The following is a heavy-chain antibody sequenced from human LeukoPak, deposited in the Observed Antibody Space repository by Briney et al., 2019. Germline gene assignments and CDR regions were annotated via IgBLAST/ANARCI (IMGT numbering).Heavy chain of an antibody. J-gene: IGHJ4*02. D-gene: IGHD6-19*01. CDR2: IIPIFGTA. Sequence: TGGSLRLSCAASGFTFSNYAISWVRQAPGQGLEWMGGIIPIFGTANYAQKFQGRVTITADKSTSTAYMELSSLRSEDTAVYYCARYRIAVAGGAPRYFDYWGQGTLVTVSS. CDR1: GFTFSNYA. V-gene: IGHV1-69*06. CDR3: ARYRIAVAGGAPRYFDY.